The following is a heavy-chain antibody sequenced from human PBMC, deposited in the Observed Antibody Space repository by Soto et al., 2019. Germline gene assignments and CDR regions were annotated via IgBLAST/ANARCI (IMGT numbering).Heavy chain of an antibody. D-gene: IGHD3-10*01. CDR2: IPYDGSNK. CDR1: GFTFSSYA. J-gene: IGHJ3*02. V-gene: IGHV3-30-3*01. CDR3: ARDFSGKNDAFDI. Sequence: GGSLRLACAASGFTFSSYAVHWVRQAPGKGLEWVAVIPYDGSNKYYADSVKGRFTISRDNSKNTLYLQMNSLRAEDTAVYYCARDFSGKNDAFDIWGQGTVVTVSS.